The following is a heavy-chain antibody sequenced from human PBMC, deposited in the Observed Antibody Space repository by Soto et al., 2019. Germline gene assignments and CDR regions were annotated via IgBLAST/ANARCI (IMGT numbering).Heavy chain of an antibody. CDR2: INPNSGAT. V-gene: IGHV1-2*02. J-gene: IGHJ6*02. CDR3: ARNMYSSSWSEYYYYYYGMDV. CDR1: GYTFTGYY. Sequence: ASVKVSCKASGYTFTGYYVHRVRQAPGQGLEWMGWINPNSGATNYAQRFQGRVTMTRDTSTSTAYMELSSLRSEDTAVYYCARNMYSSSWSEYYYYYYGMDVWGQGTTVTVSS. D-gene: IGHD6-13*01.